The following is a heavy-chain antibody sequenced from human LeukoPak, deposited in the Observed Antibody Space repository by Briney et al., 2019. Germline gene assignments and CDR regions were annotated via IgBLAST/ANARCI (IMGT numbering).Heavy chain of an antibody. J-gene: IGHJ5*02. V-gene: IGHV6-1*01. D-gene: IGHD2-2*01. CDR1: GDSVSSNSVT. CDR3: ARRLTQYDCFDP. Sequence: SQTFSLTCAISGDSVSSNSVTWDWIRQSPSRGLEWLGRTYYRSTWYNDYAVSVRGRITVNPDTSKNQFSLHLNSVTPEDTAVYYCARRLTQYDCFDPWGQGILVTVSS. CDR2: TYYRSTWYN.